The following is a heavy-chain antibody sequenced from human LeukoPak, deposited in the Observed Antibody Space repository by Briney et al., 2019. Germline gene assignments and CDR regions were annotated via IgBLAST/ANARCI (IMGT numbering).Heavy chain of an antibody. V-gene: IGHV1-46*01. CDR1: GGTFSSYA. D-gene: IGHD1-26*01. J-gene: IGHJ5*02. CDR2: INPSGSST. CDR3: ARVSSVGDTAWWFDP. Sequence: ASVKVSCKASGGTFSSYAISWVRQAPGPGLEWMGLINPSGSSTSYAQKFQGRLSLTRDMSTSTDYMELSSLRSEDTAVYYCARVSSVGDTAWWFDPWGQGTLVTVSS.